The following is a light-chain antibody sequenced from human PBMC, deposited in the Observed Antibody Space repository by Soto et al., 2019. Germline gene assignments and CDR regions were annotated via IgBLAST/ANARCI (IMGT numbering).Light chain of an antibody. Sequence: EIVLTQSPGTLSLSPGERATLSCRASRTISSNYLAWYQQKPGQAPRLLIYVASTRATGTPDRFSGSGSGTDFTLTISRLEPEDFAVYYCQRYGSSLPLTFGGGSKVDVK. V-gene: IGKV3-20*01. CDR2: VAS. CDR1: RTISSNY. CDR3: QRYGSSLPLT. J-gene: IGKJ4*01.